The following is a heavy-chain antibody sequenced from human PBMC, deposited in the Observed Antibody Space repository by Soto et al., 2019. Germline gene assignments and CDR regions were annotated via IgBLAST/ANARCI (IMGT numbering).Heavy chain of an antibody. CDR1: GFTFSSYG. CDR3: AREMTTVTTGEQTPGNY. CDR2: IWYDGSNK. J-gene: IGHJ4*02. Sequence: QVQLVESGGGVVQPGRSLRLSCAASGFTFSSYGMHWVRQAPGKGLEWVAVIWYDGSNKYYADSVKGRFTISRDNSKNTLYLQMNSLRAEDTAVYYCAREMTTVTTGEQTPGNYWGQGTLVTVSS. D-gene: IGHD4-17*01. V-gene: IGHV3-33*01.